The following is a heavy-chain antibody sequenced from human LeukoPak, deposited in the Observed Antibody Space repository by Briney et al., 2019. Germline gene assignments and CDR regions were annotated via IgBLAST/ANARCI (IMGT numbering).Heavy chain of an antibody. CDR1: RFTLSNYW. CDR2: IKQDGSET. V-gene: IGHV3-7*01. Sequence: GGSLRLSCAASRFTLSNYWMSWVRQAPGKGVEWVANIKQDGSETYYVDSVKGRFTISRDNAKNSLSLQMNSLRAEDTAVYYCARQRGSGCLDYWGQGTLVTVSS. CDR3: ARQRGSGCLDY. D-gene: IGHD6-19*01. J-gene: IGHJ4*02.